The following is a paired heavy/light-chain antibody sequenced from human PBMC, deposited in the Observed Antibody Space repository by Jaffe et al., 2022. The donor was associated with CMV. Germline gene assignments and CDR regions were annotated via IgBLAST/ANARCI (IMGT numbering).Light chain of an antibody. CDR1: QNIKKW. Sequence: DIPVTQSPSTLSASVGDRVTITCRATQNIKKWLAWYQQKPGKAPKLLIYETSILANGVPSRFSGSGSGREFTLTISALQPDDSATYYCQQYDTWWTFGQGTKVEIE. CDR3: QQYDTWWT. V-gene: IGKV1-5*01. J-gene: IGKJ1*01. CDR2: ETS.
Heavy chain of an antibody. CDR1: GYTLTDFG. Sequence: QVHLVQSGTEIQMPGASVKISCQASGYTLTDFGVHWVRLASGQSPEWVGWIHAGNGDTYYSPRFQGRVTITMDTSANSVSLEVRSLTSEDTAVYYCARADYRDGRDYFDYWGQGSLVAVSS. CDR2: IHAGNGDT. V-gene: IGHV1-3*01. J-gene: IGHJ4*02. D-gene: IGHD3-16*02. CDR3: ARADYRDGRDYFDY.